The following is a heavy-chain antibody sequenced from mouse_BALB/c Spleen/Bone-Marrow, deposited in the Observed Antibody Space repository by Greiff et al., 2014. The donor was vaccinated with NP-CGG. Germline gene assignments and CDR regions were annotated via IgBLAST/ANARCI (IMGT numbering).Heavy chain of an antibody. J-gene: IGHJ3*01. CDR1: GFNIKDTY. D-gene: IGHD1-1*01. CDR2: IDPANGNT. Sequence: VQLKQSGAELVKPGASVKLSCTASGFNIKDTYMHWVKQRPEQGLGWTGRIDPANGNTKYDPKFQGKATITADTSSNTAYLQLSSLTSEDTAVYYCATYYYGSSWGFAYWGQGTLVTVSA. CDR3: ATYYYGSSWGFAY. V-gene: IGHV14-3*02.